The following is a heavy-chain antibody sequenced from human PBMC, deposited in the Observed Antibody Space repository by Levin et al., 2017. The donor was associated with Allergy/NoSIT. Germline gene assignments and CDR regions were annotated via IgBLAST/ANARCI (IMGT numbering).Heavy chain of an antibody. D-gene: IGHD2-2*01. J-gene: IGHJ4*02. CDR1: GFSFDEYA. CDR2: ISWNSGTI. CDR3: TKSGCSSTTCYSNC. V-gene: IGHV3-9*01. Sequence: GGSLRLSCAASGFSFDEYAMHWVRQTPGKGLEWVSGISWNSGTIDYADSVKGRFTISRDNAKKSLYLQMNSLRAEDTALYYCTKSGCSSTTCYSNCWGQGTLVTVSS.